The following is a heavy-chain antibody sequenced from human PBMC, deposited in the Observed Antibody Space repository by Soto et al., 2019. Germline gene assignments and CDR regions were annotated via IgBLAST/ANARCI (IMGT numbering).Heavy chain of an antibody. V-gene: IGHV3-23*01. J-gene: IGHJ3*02. CDR2: ISGSGGST. D-gene: IGHD2-2*02. Sequence: EVQLLESGGGLVQPGGSLRLSGAASGFTFSSYAMSWVRQAPGKGLEWVSAISGSGGSTYYADSVKGRFTISRDNSKNTLYLQMNSLRAEDTAVYYCAKDGGYCSSTSCYTDAFDIWGQGTMVTVSS. CDR3: AKDGGYCSSTSCYTDAFDI. CDR1: GFTFSSYA.